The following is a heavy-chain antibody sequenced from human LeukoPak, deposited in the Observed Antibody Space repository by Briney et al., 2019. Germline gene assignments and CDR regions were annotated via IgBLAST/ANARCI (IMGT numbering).Heavy chain of an antibody. CDR3: ARVWQQSSNWFDP. Sequence: GGSLRLSCAASGFTFSSYAVHWVRQAPGKGLEWVAVISYDGSTKCYADSVKGRFTISRDNSKNTLYLQMNSLRAEDTAVYYCARVWQQSSNWFDPWGQGTLVTVSS. D-gene: IGHD6-13*01. CDR1: GFTFSSYA. V-gene: IGHV3-30-3*01. CDR2: ISYDGSTK. J-gene: IGHJ5*02.